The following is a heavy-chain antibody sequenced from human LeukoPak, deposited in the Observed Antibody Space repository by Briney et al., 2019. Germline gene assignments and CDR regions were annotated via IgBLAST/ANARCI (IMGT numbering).Heavy chain of an antibody. CDR3: TTADLGYSYGYYYYYYMDV. D-gene: IGHD5-18*01. CDR2: IRSTANGYAT. J-gene: IGHJ6*03. V-gene: IGHV3-73*01. Sequence: GGSLRLSCAASGFTFSGSALHWVRQASGKGLEWVGRIRSTANGYATAYAASVKGRFTISRDDSKNTAYLQMDSLKTEDTAVYYCTTADLGYSYGYYYYYYMDVWGKGTTVTVSS. CDR1: GFTFSGSA.